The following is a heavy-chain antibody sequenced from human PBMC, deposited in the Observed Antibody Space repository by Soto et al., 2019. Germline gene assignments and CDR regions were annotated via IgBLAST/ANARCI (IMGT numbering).Heavy chain of an antibody. D-gene: IGHD3-10*01. CDR3: AKVLLGYFDY. CDR2: ISGSGGSK. CDR1: FHLCQHG. J-gene: IGHJ4*02. V-gene: IGHV3-23*01. Sequence: GSLRLSLSTFGFHLCQHGMSLVRPAPGEGAGVGSVISGSGGSKYYADSVKGRFTISRDNSKNTLYLQMNSLRAEDTAVYYCAKVLLGYFDYWGQGTLVTVSS.